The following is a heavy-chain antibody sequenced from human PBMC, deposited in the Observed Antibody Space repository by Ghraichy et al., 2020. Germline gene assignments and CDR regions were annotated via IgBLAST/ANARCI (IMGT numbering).Heavy chain of an antibody. Sequence: SETLSLTCTVSGGSITSNYWSWIRQPPGKGLEWIGYIYYSGNTNYNPSRKSRVTISVDTSKNQFSLKLSSVAAADTDVYYCAGGGNSGKWAYYFDYWGQGSLVTVSS. V-gene: IGHV4-59*01. J-gene: IGHJ4*02. CDR2: IYYSGNT. D-gene: IGHD5-12*01. CDR1: GGSITSNY. CDR3: AGGGNSGKWAYYFDY.